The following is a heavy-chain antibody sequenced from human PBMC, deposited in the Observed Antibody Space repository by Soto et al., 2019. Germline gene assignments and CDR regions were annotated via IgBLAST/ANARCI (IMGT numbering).Heavy chain of an antibody. J-gene: IGHJ5*02. Sequence: SETLSLTCAVSGYSINRGYYWGWLRPPPGKGLEWIGRVFHSGTTYSNGSFKTRPTRSVDTPNNGISVDLDGASGADTAEDYCVRDFGDLQDFWSGPDQWGQVVPVTVS. CDR3: VRDFGDLQDFWSGPDQ. D-gene: IGHD3-3*01. CDR1: GYSINRGYY. V-gene: IGHV4-38-2*02. CDR2: VFHSGTT.